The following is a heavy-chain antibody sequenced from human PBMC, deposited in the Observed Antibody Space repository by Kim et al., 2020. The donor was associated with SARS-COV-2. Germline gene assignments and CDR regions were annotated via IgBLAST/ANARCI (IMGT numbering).Heavy chain of an antibody. V-gene: IGHV3-30*18. CDR1: GFTFSSYG. CDR3: AKNLYGANSGGPDY. D-gene: IGHD4-17*01. Sequence: GGSLRLSCAASGFTFSSYGMHWVRQAPGKGLEWVAVISYDGSNKYYEDSVKGRFTISRDNSKNTLSLQVNFLRAEDTAVYYCAKNLYGANSGGPDYWGQG. CDR2: ISYDGSNK. J-gene: IGHJ4*02.